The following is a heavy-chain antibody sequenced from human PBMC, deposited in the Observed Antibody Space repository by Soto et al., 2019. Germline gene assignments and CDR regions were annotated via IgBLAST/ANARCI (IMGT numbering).Heavy chain of an antibody. D-gene: IGHD5-18*01. CDR1: GYTFTSYY. J-gene: IGHJ3*02. V-gene: IGHV1-46*01. Sequence: GASVKVSCKASGYTFTSYYMHCVRQTPGQGLEWMGIINPSGGSTSYAQKFQGRVTMTRDTSTSTVYMELSSLRSEDTAVYYCASLPVRTAMADDAFDIWGQGTMVTVSS. CDR2: INPSGGST. CDR3: ASLPVRTAMADDAFDI.